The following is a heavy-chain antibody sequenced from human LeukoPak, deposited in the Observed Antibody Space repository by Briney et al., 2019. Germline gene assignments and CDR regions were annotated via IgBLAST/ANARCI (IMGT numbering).Heavy chain of an antibody. J-gene: IGHJ4*02. Sequence: ASVKVSFKASGYTFTSYGISWVRQAPGQGREWMGWISAYNGNTNYAQKLQGRVTMTTDTSTSTAYMELRSLRSDDTAVYYCARDRGYSYGYVLFDYWGQGTLVTVSS. V-gene: IGHV1-18*01. CDR3: ARDRGYSYGYVLFDY. CDR2: ISAYNGNT. CDR1: GYTFTSYG. D-gene: IGHD5-18*01.